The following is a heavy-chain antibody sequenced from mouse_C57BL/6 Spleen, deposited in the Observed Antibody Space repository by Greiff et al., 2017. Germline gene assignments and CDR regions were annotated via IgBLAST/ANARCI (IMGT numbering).Heavy chain of an antibody. CDR2: ISSGGDYI. CDR1: GFTFSSYA. Sequence: EVQVVESGEGLVKPGGSLKLSCAASGFTFSSYAMSWVRQTPEKRLEWVAYISSGGDYIYYADTVKGRFTISRDNARNTLYLQMSSLKSEDTAMYYCTRGLYGSSYAMDYWGQGTSVTVSS. CDR3: TRGLYGSSYAMDY. V-gene: IGHV5-9-1*02. D-gene: IGHD1-1*01. J-gene: IGHJ4*01.